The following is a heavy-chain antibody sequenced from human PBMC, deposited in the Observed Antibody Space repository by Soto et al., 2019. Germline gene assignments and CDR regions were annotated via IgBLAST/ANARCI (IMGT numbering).Heavy chain of an antibody. CDR3: ARPEGGYGSGYSWFDP. D-gene: IGHD5-12*01. CDR1: GRSISEINSY. CDR2: IHHTGST. J-gene: IGHJ5*02. Sequence: PSETLSLTCSVSGRSISEINSYWGWIRQTPGEGLEWIGTIHHTGSTYYNPSLKSRVIISLDTSKNQFSLKLRSVTAADTALYYCARPEGGYGSGYSWFDPWGQGTRVTVSS. V-gene: IGHV4-39*01.